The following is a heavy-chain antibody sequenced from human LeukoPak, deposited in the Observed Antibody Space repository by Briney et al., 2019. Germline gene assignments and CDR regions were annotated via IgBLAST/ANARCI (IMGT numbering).Heavy chain of an antibody. D-gene: IGHD3-22*01. CDR3: AREIAYYYDSSGLYYFDY. J-gene: IGHJ4*02. CDR2: IYTSGST. V-gene: IGHV4-61*02. CDR1: GGSISSGSYY. Sequence: SETLSLTCTVSGGSISSGSYYWSWIRQPAGKGLEWIGRIYTSGSTNYNPSLKSRVTISVDTSKNQFSLKLSSVTAADTAVYYCAREIAYYYDSSGLYYFDYWGQGTLVTVSS.